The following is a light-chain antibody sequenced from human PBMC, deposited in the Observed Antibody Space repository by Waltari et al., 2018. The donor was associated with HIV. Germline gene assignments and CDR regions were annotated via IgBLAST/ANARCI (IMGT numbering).Light chain of an antibody. J-gene: IGLJ2*01. CDR1: SSNVGTKP. Sequence: QSVLTQSPSTSGTPGPRVTISRSGSSSNVGTKPVNWYQQVPGTPPKLLIHTNDQRPSGVPDRFSASKSGASASLAISGLRSEDEADYYCAAWDASLNAPVFGGGTKLTVL. CDR2: TND. CDR3: AAWDASLNAPV. V-gene: IGLV1-44*01.